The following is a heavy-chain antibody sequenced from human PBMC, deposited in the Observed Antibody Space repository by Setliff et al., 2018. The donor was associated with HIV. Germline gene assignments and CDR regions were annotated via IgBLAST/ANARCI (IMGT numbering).Heavy chain of an antibody. CDR3: ARDRSPTVAGTFGY. CDR1: GYGFSSYG. D-gene: IGHD6-19*01. V-gene: IGHV1-18*01. CDR2: ISAEHGNT. J-gene: IGHJ4*02. Sequence: VASVKVSCKAYGYGFSSYGLNWVRQAPGQGLEGLGWISAEHGNTNYAQKFQGRFIMTTDTSTSTAYMELKSLRSDDTAVYFCARDRSPTVAGTFGYWGQGTLVTVSS.